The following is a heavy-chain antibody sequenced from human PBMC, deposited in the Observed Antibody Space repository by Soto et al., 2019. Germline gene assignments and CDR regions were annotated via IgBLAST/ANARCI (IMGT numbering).Heavy chain of an antibody. CDR1: GFSLSSTRVA. CDR2: IYWDDDK. V-gene: IGHV2-5*02. J-gene: IGHJ4*02. D-gene: IGHD6-19*01. Sequence: QITLKESGPTLVKPTQTLTLTCTFSGFSLSSTRVAVGWIRQPPGKALEWLALIYWDDDKRYSPFLKSRLTITKDTSKNPVVLTMTHMDPVDTATYYCAHSVVAGLGYYFDYWGQGTLVTVSS. CDR3: AHSVVAGLGYYFDY.